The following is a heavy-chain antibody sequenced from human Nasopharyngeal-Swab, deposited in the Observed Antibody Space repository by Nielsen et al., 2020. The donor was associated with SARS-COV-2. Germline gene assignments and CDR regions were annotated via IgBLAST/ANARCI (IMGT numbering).Heavy chain of an antibody. CDR1: GFTFSSSW. CDR3: ARDKDWNGLDS. V-gene: IGHV3-7*01. Sequence: GVLKISCAASGFTFSSSWMNWVRQAPGKGLEWVATIKQDGSVTHYVDSVRGRFTISRDNANNSLYLQMNSLRAEDTAVYYCARDKDWNGLDSWGQGTLVTVSS. CDR2: IKQDGSVT. D-gene: IGHD1-1*01. J-gene: IGHJ4*02.